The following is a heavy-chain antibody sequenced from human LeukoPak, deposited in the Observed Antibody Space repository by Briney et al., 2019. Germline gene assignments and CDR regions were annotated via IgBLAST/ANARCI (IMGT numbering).Heavy chain of an antibody. CDR2: INHSGST. V-gene: IGHV4-34*01. CDR3: ARVGPYYDFWSGYPYGMDV. CDR1: GGSFSGYY. D-gene: IGHD3-3*01. J-gene: IGHJ6*02. Sequence: SETLSFTCAVYGGSFSGYYWSWIRQPPGNGLEWIGEINHSGSTNYNPSLKSRVTISVDTSKNQFSLKLSSVTAADTAVYYCARVGPYYDFWSGYPYGMDVWGQGTTVTVSS.